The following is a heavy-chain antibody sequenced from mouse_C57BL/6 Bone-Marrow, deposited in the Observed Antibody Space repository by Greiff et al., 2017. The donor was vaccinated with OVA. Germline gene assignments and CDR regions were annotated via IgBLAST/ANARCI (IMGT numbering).Heavy chain of an antibody. CDR2: INYDGSST. J-gene: IGHJ2*01. CDR1: GFTFSDYY. D-gene: IGHD1-1*01. V-gene: IGHV5-16*01. CDR3: ATHYYGRDYFDD. Sequence: VQLKESEGGLVQPGSSMKLSCTASGFTFSDYYMAWVRQVPEKGLEWVANINYDGSSTYYLDSLQSRFIISRDNAKNIRYLQISSLKSEDTATYYCATHYYGRDYFDDWGQGTTLTVSS.